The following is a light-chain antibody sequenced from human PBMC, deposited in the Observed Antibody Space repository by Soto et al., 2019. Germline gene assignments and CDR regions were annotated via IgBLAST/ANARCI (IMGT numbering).Light chain of an antibody. Sequence: IVVTQSPGTLSLSPWERATLSCRASQSLSSSYLAWYQQKPGQAPRLLIYGASSRATGIPDRFSGSGSGTDFTLTISRLEPEDFAVYYCQQFATSPLTFGGGTKVDIK. J-gene: IGKJ4*01. CDR3: QQFATSPLT. V-gene: IGKV3-20*01. CDR1: QSLSSSY. CDR2: GAS.